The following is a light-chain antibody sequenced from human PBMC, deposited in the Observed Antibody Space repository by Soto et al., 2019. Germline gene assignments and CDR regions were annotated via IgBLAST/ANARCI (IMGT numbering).Light chain of an antibody. J-gene: IGKJ1*01. V-gene: IGKV3D-15*01. CDR1: PSVTNF. CDR2: GAF. CDR3: HQYNHWLTWT. Sequence: EIVLTHSPATLSVSPGERARLSCRASPSVTNFLAWYQQKPGQAPRLLIYGAFNRATGIPARFSGSGSGTEFTLTISSLQSEDFAVYYCHQYNHWLTWTFGQGTKVDIK.